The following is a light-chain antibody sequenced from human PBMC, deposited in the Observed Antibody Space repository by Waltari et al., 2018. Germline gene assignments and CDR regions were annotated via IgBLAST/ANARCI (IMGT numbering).Light chain of an antibody. CDR1: QSVLYSSNNKNY. V-gene: IGKV4-1*01. CDR2: WAS. Sequence: IVMSKSPDSLAVALGGGATIHCKSSQSVLYSSNNKNYLAWYQQKPGQPPRLLIYWASTRESGVPDRFSGSGSGTDFTLTISSLQAEDVAVYYCQQYNSTPYTFGQGTKLEIK. J-gene: IGKJ2*01. CDR3: QQYNSTPYT.